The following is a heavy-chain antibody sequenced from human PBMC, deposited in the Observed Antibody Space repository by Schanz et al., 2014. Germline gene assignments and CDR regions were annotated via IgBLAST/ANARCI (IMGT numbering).Heavy chain of an antibody. CDR1: RFTISRNP. V-gene: IGHV3-23*04. Sequence: VHLVESGGGVVQPGRSLRLSCTGSRFTISRNPIHWVRQAPGKGLEWVSAINGNGGITYYADPVKGRFTISRDNSENTLYLQMNSLRAEDTAVYYCVPMSIAAHWGQGTLVTVSS. D-gene: IGHD6-6*01. CDR2: INGNGGIT. CDR3: VPMSIAAH. J-gene: IGHJ4*02.